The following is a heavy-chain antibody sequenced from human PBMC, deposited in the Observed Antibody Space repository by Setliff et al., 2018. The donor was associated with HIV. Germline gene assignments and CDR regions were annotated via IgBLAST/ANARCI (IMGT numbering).Heavy chain of an antibody. Sequence: GGSLRLSCAASGFTFSSHWMHWVRQAPGKGLVWVSRINTDGSSTSYADPVKGRFTISRDNAKNTLYLQMNSLRAEDTAIYYCARDLIWGASDYWGEGTLVTVSS. V-gene: IGHV3-74*01. CDR2: INTDGSST. CDR3: ARDLIWGASDY. D-gene: IGHD7-27*01. J-gene: IGHJ4*02. CDR1: GFTFSSHW.